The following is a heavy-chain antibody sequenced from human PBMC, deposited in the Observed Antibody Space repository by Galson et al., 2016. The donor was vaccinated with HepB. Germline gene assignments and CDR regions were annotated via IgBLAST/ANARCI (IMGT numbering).Heavy chain of an antibody. CDR2: IYPGDSDT. D-gene: IGHD3-22*01. CDR1: GYNFRRYW. CDR3: ARQDSSGSNLNH. V-gene: IGHV5-51*01. J-gene: IGHJ4*02. Sequence: QSGAEVKKPGKSLKISCKASGYNFRRYWIGWVRQMPGKGLEWMGIIYPGDSDTRYSPSFQGQVTISADESITTAYLQWSSLEASDTAIYYCARQDSSGSNLNHWGQGTLVTVPS.